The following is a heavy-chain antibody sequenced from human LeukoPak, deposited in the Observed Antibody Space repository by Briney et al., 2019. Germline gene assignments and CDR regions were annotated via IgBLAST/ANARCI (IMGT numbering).Heavy chain of an antibody. D-gene: IGHD6-13*01. J-gene: IGHJ6*03. CDR2: IHTSGST. CDR3: ARGEQLVLDYYYYYCMDV. CDR1: GGSISSYY. Sequence: SETLSLTCTVSGGSISSYYWSWIRQPAGKGLEWIGRIHTSGSTNYNPSLKSRVTMSVDTSKNQFSLKLRSVTAADTAVYYCARGEQLVLDYYYYYCMDVWGKGTTVTDSS. V-gene: IGHV4-4*07.